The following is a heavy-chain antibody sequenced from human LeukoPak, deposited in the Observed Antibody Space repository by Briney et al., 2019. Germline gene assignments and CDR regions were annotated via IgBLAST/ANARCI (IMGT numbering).Heavy chain of an antibody. CDR3: AKDLSIAVAVTTNPDY. CDR1: GFTFSSYG. J-gene: IGHJ4*02. Sequence: PGGSLRLSCAASGFTFSSYGMHWVRQAPGKGLEWVAVISYDGSNKYYADSVKGRSTISRDNSKNTLYLQMNSLRAEDTAVYYCAKDLSIAVAVTTNPDYWGQGTLVTVSS. CDR2: ISYDGSNK. V-gene: IGHV3-30*18. D-gene: IGHD6-19*01.